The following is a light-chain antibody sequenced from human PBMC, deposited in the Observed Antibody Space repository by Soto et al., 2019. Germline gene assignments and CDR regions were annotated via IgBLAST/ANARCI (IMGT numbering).Light chain of an antibody. Sequence: QSVLTQPASVSGSPGKSITISCTGTSSDVGGYNYVSWYQQHPGKAPKLMIYEVSNRPSGVSNRFSGSKSGNTASLTISGLQAEDEADYYCSSYTSSIFYVFGTGTKLTVL. CDR2: EVS. CDR3: SSYTSSIFYV. V-gene: IGLV2-14*01. J-gene: IGLJ1*01. CDR1: SSDVGGYNY.